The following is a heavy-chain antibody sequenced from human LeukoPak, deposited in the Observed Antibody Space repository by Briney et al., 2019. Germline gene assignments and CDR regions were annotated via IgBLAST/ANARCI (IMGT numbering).Heavy chain of an antibody. V-gene: IGHV4-59*08. J-gene: IGHJ1*01. CDR1: GGSISSYY. Sequence: KPSETLPLTCTVSGGSISSYYWSWIRQPPGKGLEWIGYVYYSGTTNYNPSLESRVTISVDTSKNQFPLKLTSVAAADTAVYYCARHGTAAGPFQLWGQGTLVTVSS. CDR2: VYYSGTT. CDR3: ARHGTAAGPFQL. D-gene: IGHD2-21*02.